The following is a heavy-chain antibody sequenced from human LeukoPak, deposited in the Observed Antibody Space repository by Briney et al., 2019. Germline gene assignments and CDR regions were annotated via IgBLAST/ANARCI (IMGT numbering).Heavy chain of an antibody. CDR3: ARQGPGMYYYGSGSYYRRLPFDY. CDR2: IYPGDSDT. Sequence: GESLKISCKGSGYSFTSYWIGWVRQMPGKGLEWMGLIYPGDSDTRYSPSFQGQVTISADKSISTAYLQWSSLKASDTAMYYCARQGPGMYYYGSGSYYRRLPFDYWGQGTLVTVSS. D-gene: IGHD3-10*01. V-gene: IGHV5-51*01. J-gene: IGHJ4*02. CDR1: GYSFTSYW.